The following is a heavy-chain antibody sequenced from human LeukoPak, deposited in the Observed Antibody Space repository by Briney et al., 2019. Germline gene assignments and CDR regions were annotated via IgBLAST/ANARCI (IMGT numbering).Heavy chain of an antibody. CDR2: IYYSGST. CDR3: ASSPTSDYGDYGWFDP. D-gene: IGHD4-17*01. CDR1: GGSISSYY. Sequence: SETLSLTCTVSGGSISSYYWSWIRQPPGKGLEWIGYIYYSGSTNYNPPLKSRVTISVDTSKNQFSLKLSSVTAADTAVYYCASSPTSDYGDYGWFDPWGQGTLVTVSS. V-gene: IGHV4-59*01. J-gene: IGHJ5*02.